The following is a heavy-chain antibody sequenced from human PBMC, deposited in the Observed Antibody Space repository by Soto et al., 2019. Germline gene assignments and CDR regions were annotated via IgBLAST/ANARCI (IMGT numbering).Heavy chain of an antibody. D-gene: IGHD1-26*01. CDR2: ISGSGGST. CDR1: GFTFSSYA. J-gene: IGHJ4*02. CDR3: AKLYSGSLRSTYDY. V-gene: IGHV3-23*01. Sequence: GGSLRLSCAASGFTFSSYAMSWVRQAPGKGLEWVSAISGSGGSTYYADSVKGRFTISRDNSKNTLYLQMNSLRAEDTAVYYCAKLYSGSLRSTYDYWGQGTLVTVSS.